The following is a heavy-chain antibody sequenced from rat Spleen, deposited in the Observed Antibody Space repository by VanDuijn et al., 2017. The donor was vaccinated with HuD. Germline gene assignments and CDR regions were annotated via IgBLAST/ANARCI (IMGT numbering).Heavy chain of an antibody. CDR2: INTGSGGT. V-gene: IGHV1-43*01. D-gene: IGHD1-7*01. CDR1: GYTFTSYY. Sequence: QVQLQQSGAELAKPGSSVKISCKTSGYTFTSYYITWIKQTTGQGLECIGYINTGSGGTKYNEKFKDKATLTVDKSSSTAFMQLSSLTPDDSAVYYCARGSMGVPDFDYWGQGVMVTVSS. J-gene: IGHJ2*01. CDR3: ARGSMGVPDFDY.